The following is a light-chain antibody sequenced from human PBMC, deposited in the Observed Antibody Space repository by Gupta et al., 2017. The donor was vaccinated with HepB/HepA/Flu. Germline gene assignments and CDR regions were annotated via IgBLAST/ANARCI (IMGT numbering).Light chain of an antibody. CDR2: AAS. CDR1: QSISNF. V-gene: IGKV1-39*01. J-gene: IGKJ4*01. CDR3: LQRSPTGRT. Sequence: IQLTQSPPSLSASVGDRVTIACRASQSISNFLNWYQQKPVIAPNLLIYAASSLQSGVPSRLRGSASRTDFTLRMSRRKTKDIVTNYRLQRSPTGRTFGRGTRVEIK.